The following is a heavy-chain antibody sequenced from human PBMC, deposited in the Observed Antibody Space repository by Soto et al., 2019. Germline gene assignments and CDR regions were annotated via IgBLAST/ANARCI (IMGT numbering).Heavy chain of an antibody. V-gene: IGHV3-64*01. D-gene: IGHD1-7*01. CDR1: GFTFSSYD. CDR2: ISSNGGTT. Sequence: EVQLAESGGGMVQPGGSLRLSCVASGFTFSSYDMHWVRQAPGKGLEYVSSISSNGGTTYYGNSVKGRFTISRDNSKNTLYLQMGSLRAEDMAVYYCVRRVSGNYDYWGHGTLVTVSS. J-gene: IGHJ4*01. CDR3: VRRVSGNYDY.